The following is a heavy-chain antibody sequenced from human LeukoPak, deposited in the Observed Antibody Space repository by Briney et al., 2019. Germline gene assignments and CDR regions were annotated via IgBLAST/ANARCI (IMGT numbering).Heavy chain of an antibody. CDR3: ARDCRYCSSTRCYFWFDP. D-gene: IGHD2-2*01. J-gene: IGHJ5*02. V-gene: IGHV4-30-2*01. CDR2: IYHSGCT. Sequence: SQTLSLTCAVSGGSISSGGYSWSWIRQPPGKGLEWIGYIYHSGCTYYNPSLNTRVTISVDRSKNQFSLNLSSVTAADTAVYYCARDCRYCSSTRCYFWFDPWGQGTLVTVSS. CDR1: GGSISSGGYS.